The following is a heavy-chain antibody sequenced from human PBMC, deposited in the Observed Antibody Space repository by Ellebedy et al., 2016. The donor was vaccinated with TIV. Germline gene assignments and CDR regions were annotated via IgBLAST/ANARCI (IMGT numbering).Heavy chain of an antibody. CDR1: GFIFRTYS. CDR3: SRDEVTGTDY. CDR2: ISSSSQYI. J-gene: IGHJ4*02. Sequence: GESLKISCAASGFIFRTYSLYWFRQAPGQGLDWVSSISSSSQYIYYADSVNGRFIIARDNAKNSLYLEMKSLRVEDTAVYFCSRDEVTGTDYWGQGTLVIVSS. V-gene: IGHV3-21*06. D-gene: IGHD1-14*01.